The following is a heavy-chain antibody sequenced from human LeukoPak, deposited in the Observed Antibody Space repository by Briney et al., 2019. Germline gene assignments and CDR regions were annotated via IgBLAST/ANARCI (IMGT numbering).Heavy chain of an antibody. CDR3: TRYYRSYYFDY. Sequence: GGPLRLSCAASGFTFSNAWMSWVRQAPGKGLEWVGRIKGKTDGGTTDYIAPVKDRFTISRDDSKNTLFLQMNSLKTEDTAVYYCTRYYRSYYFDYWGQGTLVTVSS. V-gene: IGHV3-15*01. CDR2: IKGKTDGGTT. D-gene: IGHD3-22*01. J-gene: IGHJ4*02. CDR1: GFTFSNAW.